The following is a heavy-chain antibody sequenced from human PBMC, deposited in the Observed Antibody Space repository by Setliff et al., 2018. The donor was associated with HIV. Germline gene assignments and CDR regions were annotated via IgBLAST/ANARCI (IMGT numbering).Heavy chain of an antibody. Sequence: ASVKVSCKASGYTFTSYDINWVRQATGQGLEWMGWMNPNSGNIGYAQKFQGRVTMTRNTSISTAYMELSSLRSEDTAVYYCARATDYDSSGYYSLNFDYWGQGTLVTVSS. CDR2: MNPNSGNI. J-gene: IGHJ4*02. CDR1: GYTFTSYD. CDR3: ARATDYDSSGYYSLNFDY. V-gene: IGHV1-8*01. D-gene: IGHD3-22*01.